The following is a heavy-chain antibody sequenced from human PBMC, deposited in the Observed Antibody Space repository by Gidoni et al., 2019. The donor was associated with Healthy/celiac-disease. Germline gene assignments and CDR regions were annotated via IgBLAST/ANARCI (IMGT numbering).Heavy chain of an antibody. V-gene: IGHV3-23*01. Sequence: EVQLLESGGGLVQPGGSLRLSCAASGFPFSSYAMSWVRQAPGKGLEWVSTITGSGGSTYYADSVKGRFTISRDNSKNTLYLQMNSLRAEDTAVYYCAKDGYSYGDFDYWGQGTLVTVSS. D-gene: IGHD5-18*01. J-gene: IGHJ4*02. CDR3: AKDGYSYGDFDY. CDR2: ITGSGGST. CDR1: GFPFSSYA.